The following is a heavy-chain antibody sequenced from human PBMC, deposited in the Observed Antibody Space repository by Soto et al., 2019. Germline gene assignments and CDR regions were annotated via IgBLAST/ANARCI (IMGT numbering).Heavy chain of an antibody. Sequence: QVQLVQSGAEVQKPGSSVKVSCKASGGTFSSYAISWVRQAPGQGLEWMGGIIPIFGTANYAQKFQGRVTITADESTSTAYMELSSLRSEDTAVYYCAGPHTIFGVVKVRQYYYYGMDVWGQGTTVTVSS. CDR2: IIPIFGTA. CDR1: GGTFSSYA. J-gene: IGHJ6*02. CDR3: AGPHTIFGVVKVRQYYYYGMDV. V-gene: IGHV1-69*01. D-gene: IGHD3-3*01.